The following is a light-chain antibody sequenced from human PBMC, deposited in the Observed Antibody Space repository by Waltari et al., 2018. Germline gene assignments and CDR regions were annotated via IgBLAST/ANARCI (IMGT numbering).Light chain of an antibody. CDR3: QQYSNRART. CDR2: DAS. V-gene: IGKV1-33*01. J-gene: IGKJ1*01. Sequence: DIQITQSPSSLSASVGDRVTITCQASQDISNYLNWYQQKPGKAPKLLIYDASNLETGVPSRFSGSGSGADFTLTISSLQPEDIATYYCQQYSNRARTFGQGTKVEIK. CDR1: QDISNY.